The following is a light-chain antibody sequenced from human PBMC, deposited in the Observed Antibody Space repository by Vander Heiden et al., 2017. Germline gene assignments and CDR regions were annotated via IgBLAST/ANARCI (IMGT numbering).Light chain of an antibody. CDR1: SSNIGSNY. CDR3: AAWDDSLSGHVV. V-gene: IGLV1-47*01. CDR2: RNN. J-gene: IGLJ2*01. Sequence: GQRVTISCSGSSSNIGSNYVYWYQQLPGTAPKLLIYRNNQRPSEVPDRFTGSKSGTSASLAISGLRSEDEADYYCAAWDDSLSGHVVFGGGTKLTVL.